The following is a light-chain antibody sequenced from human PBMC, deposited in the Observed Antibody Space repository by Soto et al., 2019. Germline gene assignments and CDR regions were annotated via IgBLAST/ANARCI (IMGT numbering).Light chain of an antibody. CDR3: QQYNIYPWT. CDR1: QSISSY. CDR2: SAS. Sequence: DIQMTQSPSSLSASVGDKVTNTCRASQSISSYLNRYRQKPGKAPKFLIYSASSVQSGVPLRFSGRGSGTEFTLTISSLLPDDFATYFCQQYNIYPWTFGQGTKVEIK. J-gene: IGKJ1*01. V-gene: IGKV1-39*01.